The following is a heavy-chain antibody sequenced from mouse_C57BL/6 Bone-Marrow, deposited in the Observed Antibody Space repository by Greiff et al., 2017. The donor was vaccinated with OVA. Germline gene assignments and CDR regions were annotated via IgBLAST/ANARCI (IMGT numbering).Heavy chain of an antibody. Sequence: QVQLQQSGAELVKPGASVKLSCKASGYTFTDYTIHWVKQRSGQGLEWIGWFYPGSGSIAYNEKFKAKATLTADKSSSTAYMQLSSLTSEDSAVYVSARDENGSYWYIEVWGTGTTVTVSS. V-gene: IGHV1-62-2*01. CDR3: ARDENGSYWYIEV. CDR2: FYPGSGSI. J-gene: IGHJ1*03. CDR1: GYTFTDYT. D-gene: IGHD1-1*02.